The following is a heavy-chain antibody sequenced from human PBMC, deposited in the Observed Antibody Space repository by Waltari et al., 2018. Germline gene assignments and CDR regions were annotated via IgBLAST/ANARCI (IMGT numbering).Heavy chain of an antibody. CDR1: GFTFSSYW. V-gene: IGHV3-7*04. D-gene: IGHD3-10*01. Sequence: EVQLVESGGGLVQPGGSLRLSCAASGFTFSSYWMSWVRQAPGKGLEWVANIKQDGSEKYYVDSVKGRFTISRDNAKNSLYLQMNSLRAEDTAVYYCARAYYYGSGSYNPPTYWGQGTLVTVSS. J-gene: IGHJ4*02. CDR3: ARAYYYGSGSYNPPTY. CDR2: IKQDGSEK.